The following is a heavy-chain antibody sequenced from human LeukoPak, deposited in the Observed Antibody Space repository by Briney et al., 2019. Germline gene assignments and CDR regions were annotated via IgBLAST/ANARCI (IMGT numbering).Heavy chain of an antibody. J-gene: IGHJ4*02. CDR2: ISYDGNTI. V-gene: IGHV3-30-3*01. Sequence: PGGSLRLSCAASEVTFRNYAVHWVRQAPGKGLQWVAVISYDGNTIHYADSVKGRFIISRDTSKNTLYLQMNSLRAEDTAIYYCARDYWWNYDYWGQGTLVTVSS. D-gene: IGHD1-7*01. CDR1: EVTFRNYA. CDR3: ARDYWWNYDY.